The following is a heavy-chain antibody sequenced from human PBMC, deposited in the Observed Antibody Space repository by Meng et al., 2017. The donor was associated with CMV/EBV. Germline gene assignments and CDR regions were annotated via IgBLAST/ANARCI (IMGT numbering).Heavy chain of an antibody. D-gene: IGHD3-9*01. CDR1: GYTFTSYG. CDR2: ISAYNGNT. Sequence: ASVKVSCKASGYTFTSYGISWVRQAPGQGLEWMGGISAYNGNTNYAQKLQVRVTMTTDTSTSTAYMELRSLRSDDTSVYYCARGGIRYPYSYGMDVWGQGTTVTVSS. CDR3: ARGGIRYPYSYGMDV. V-gene: IGHV1-18*01. J-gene: IGHJ6*02.